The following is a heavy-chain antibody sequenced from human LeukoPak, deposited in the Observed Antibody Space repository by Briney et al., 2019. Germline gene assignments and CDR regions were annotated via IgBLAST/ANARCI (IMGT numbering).Heavy chain of an antibody. CDR2: ICDSGST. Sequence: PSETLSLTCTVSSGPISSYCWSWIRQPPGKGLEWIGYICDSGSTNYNSSLKSRVTISVDTSKNHFSLKVSSVIAADTAVYYCARGSSWYSSWGQGTLVTVSS. D-gene: IGHD6-13*01. CDR3: ARGSSWYSS. CDR1: SGPISSYC. V-gene: IGHV4-59*01. J-gene: IGHJ5*02.